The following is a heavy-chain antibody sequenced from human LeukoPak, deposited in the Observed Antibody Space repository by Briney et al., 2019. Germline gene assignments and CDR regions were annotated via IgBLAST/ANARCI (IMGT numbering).Heavy chain of an antibody. CDR1: GFTFSSYA. CDR2: ISGNGGST. D-gene: IGHD6-13*01. J-gene: IGHJ4*02. Sequence: GGSLRLSCAASGFTFSSYALTWVRQAPGKGLEWVSAISGNGGSTNYADSVNGRFTISRDNSKNTLYLQVNSLRAEDTAVYYRAKYRSAWSFDYWGQGTLVSVSS. V-gene: IGHV3-23*01. CDR3: AKYRSAWSFDY.